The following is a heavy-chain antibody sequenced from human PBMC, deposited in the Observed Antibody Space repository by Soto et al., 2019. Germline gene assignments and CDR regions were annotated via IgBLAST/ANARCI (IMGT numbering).Heavy chain of an antibody. V-gene: IGHV1-18*01. Sequence: ASVKVSCKASGYTFTSYGISWVRQAPGQGLEWMGWISAYNGNTNYAQKLQGRVTMTTDTSTSTAYMELRSLRSDDTAVYYCARVRDIAVVPAAELDYWGQGTLVTVSS. CDR2: ISAYNGNT. CDR3: ARVRDIAVVPAAELDY. CDR1: GYTFTSYG. J-gene: IGHJ4*02. D-gene: IGHD2-2*01.